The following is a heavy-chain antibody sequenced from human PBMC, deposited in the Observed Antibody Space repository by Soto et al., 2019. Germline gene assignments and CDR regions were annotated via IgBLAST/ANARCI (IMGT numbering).Heavy chain of an antibody. V-gene: IGHV1-69*13. Sequence: SVKVSCKASGGTFSSYAISWVRQAPGQGLEWMGGIIPIFGTANYAQKFQGRVTITADESTSTAYMELSSLRSEDTAVYYCVRGMTVDTAMAYYFDYWGQGTLVTVSS. CDR3: VRGMTVDTAMAYYFDY. J-gene: IGHJ4*02. D-gene: IGHD5-18*01. CDR2: IIPIFGTA. CDR1: GGTFSSYA.